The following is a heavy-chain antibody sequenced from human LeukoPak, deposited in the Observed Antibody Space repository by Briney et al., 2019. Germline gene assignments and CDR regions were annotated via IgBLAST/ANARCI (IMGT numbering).Heavy chain of an antibody. Sequence: ASVKVSCKASGYTFTGYYMHWVRQAPGQGLEWMGWINPNSGGTNYAQKFQGRVTMTRDTSISTAYMELSRLRSDDTAVYYCARSITMIVVVIRGPHDWFDPWGQGTLVTVSS. V-gene: IGHV1-2*02. CDR1: GYTFTGYY. J-gene: IGHJ5*02. CDR3: ARSITMIVVVIRGPHDWFDP. CDR2: INPNSGGT. D-gene: IGHD3-22*01.